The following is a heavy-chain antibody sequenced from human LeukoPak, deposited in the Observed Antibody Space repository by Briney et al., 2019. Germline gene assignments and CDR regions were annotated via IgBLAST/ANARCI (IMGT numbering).Heavy chain of an antibody. CDR3: AKDSVYYGSGSFYGMDV. J-gene: IGHJ6*02. D-gene: IGHD3-10*01. CDR2: ISWNSGSI. V-gene: IGHV3-9*01. CDR1: GFTFDDYA. Sequence: GRSLRLSCAASGFTFDDYAMHWVRQAPGKGLEWVSGISWNSGSIGYADSVKGRFTISRDNAKNSLYLQMNSLRAEDTALYYCAKDSVYYGSGSFYGMDVWGQGTTVTVSS.